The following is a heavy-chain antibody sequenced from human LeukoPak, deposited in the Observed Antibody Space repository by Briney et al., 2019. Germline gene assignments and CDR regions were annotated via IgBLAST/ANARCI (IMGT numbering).Heavy chain of an antibody. CDR2: ISSNGGST. J-gene: IGHJ3*02. CDR1: GFTFSSYA. V-gene: IGHV3-64*01. CDR3: ARTIAFRAFDI. D-gene: IGHD2-15*01. Sequence: GGSLRLSCAASGFTFSSYAMHWLRQAPGKGLEYVSAISSNGGSTYYANSVKGRFTISRDNSKNTLYLQMGSLRAEDMAVYYCARTIAFRAFDIWGQGTMVTVSS.